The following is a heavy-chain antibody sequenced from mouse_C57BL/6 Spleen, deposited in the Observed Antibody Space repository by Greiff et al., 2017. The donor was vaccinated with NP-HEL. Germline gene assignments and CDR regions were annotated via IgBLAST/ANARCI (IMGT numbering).Heavy chain of an antibody. CDR1: GYTFTSYW. CDR3: ARSIYGSSYEAY. D-gene: IGHD1-1*01. J-gene: IGHJ3*01. V-gene: IGHV1-69*01. CDR2: IDPSDSYT. Sequence: QVQLQQSGAELVMPGASVKLSCKASGYTFTSYWMHWVKQRPGQGLEWIGEIDPSDSYTNYNQKFKGKSTLTVDKSSSTAYMQLSSLTSEDSAVYYCARSIYGSSYEAYWGQGTLVTVSA.